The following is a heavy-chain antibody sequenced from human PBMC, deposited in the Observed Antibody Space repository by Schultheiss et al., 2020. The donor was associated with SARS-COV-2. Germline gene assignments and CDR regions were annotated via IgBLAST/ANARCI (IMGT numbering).Heavy chain of an antibody. CDR2: IRSKANSYAT. CDR3: GYCSSTSCPPPYYYYYMDV. J-gene: IGHJ6*03. Sequence: GGSLRLSCAASGLTFSGSAMHWVRQASGKGLEWVGRIRSKANSYATAYAASVKGRFTISRDDSKNTAYLQMNSLKTEDTAVYYCGYCSSTSCPPPYYYYYMDVWGKGTTVTVS. V-gene: IGHV3-73*01. CDR1: GLTFSGSA. D-gene: IGHD2-2*01.